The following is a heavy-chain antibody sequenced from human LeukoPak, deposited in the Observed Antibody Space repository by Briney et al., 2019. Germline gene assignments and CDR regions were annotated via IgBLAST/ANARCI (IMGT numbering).Heavy chain of an antibody. V-gene: IGHV3-23*01. CDR2: ISGSGGTT. Sequence: GGSLRLSCTASGFTFSRHGMSWVRQAPGKGLEWVSGISGSGGTTYSADSVKGRFTISRDNSRNTLYLQMTSLRADDTAVYYCARVYDSDGYYYPPFDYWGQGTLVTVSS. D-gene: IGHD3-22*01. CDR3: ARVYDSDGYYYPPFDY. CDR1: GFTFSRHG. J-gene: IGHJ4*02.